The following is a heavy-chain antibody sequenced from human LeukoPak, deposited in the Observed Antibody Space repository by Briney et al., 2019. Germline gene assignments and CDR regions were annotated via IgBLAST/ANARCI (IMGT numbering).Heavy chain of an antibody. CDR2: IRVYNGNT. J-gene: IGHJ4*02. CDR3: ARVRYGSGTYHESPSFDS. CDR1: RYTFPTYA. V-gene: IGHV1-18*04. Sequence: ASVNVSCKASRYTFPTYAITWVRQAPGQGLEWMGWIRVYNGNTNYPHKLQGRVTMTTDTSTSTAYMKLRSLISDDTAFYYCARVRYGSGTYHESPSFDSWGQGTLVTVSS. D-gene: IGHD3-10*01.